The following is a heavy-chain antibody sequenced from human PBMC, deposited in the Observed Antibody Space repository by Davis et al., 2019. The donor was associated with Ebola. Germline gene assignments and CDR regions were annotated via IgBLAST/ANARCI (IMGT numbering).Heavy chain of an antibody. CDR1: GGSFSDYF. V-gene: IGHV4-34*01. J-gene: IGHJ4*02. Sequence: SETLSLTCAVYGGSFSDYFWSWIRQPPGRGLEWLGELSHSGRTNYSPSLQSRVTLSVDAPKNQFYLKLNSVTAADTAMYYCAIARNYVWGRYYFDYWGQGTLVTVSS. CDR3: AIARNYVWGRYYFDY. D-gene: IGHD3-16*01. CDR2: LSHSGRT.